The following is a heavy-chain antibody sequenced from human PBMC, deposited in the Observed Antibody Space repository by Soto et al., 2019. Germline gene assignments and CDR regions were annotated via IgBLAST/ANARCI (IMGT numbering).Heavy chain of an antibody. J-gene: IGHJ6*03. CDR3: ARFGTYYYYMDV. Sequence: SXTLSLTCTVSGGSISTYYCSWIGQPPGKGLEWIGYIYYSGNTNYNPSLKSRVTISVDTSKNQFSLKLSSVTAADTAVYYCARFGTYYYYMDVWGKGTTVTVSS. CDR2: IYYSGNT. CDR1: GGSISTYY. D-gene: IGHD3-16*01. V-gene: IGHV4-59*08.